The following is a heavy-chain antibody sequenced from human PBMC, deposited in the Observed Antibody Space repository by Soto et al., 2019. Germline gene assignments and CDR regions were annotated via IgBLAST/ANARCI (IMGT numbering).Heavy chain of an antibody. CDR1: GFTFRNYD. CDR2: LSGSGGGT. Sequence: GGSLRLSCAASGFTFRNYDLHWVRQAPGKGLEWVSFLSGSGGGTYYADSVKGRFTISRDNSKNTLYLQMSSLRAEDTALYYCAKNQERELPRVIDFWGQGTLVTVSS. V-gene: IGHV3-23*01. J-gene: IGHJ4*02. D-gene: IGHD1-7*01. CDR3: AKNQERELPRVIDF.